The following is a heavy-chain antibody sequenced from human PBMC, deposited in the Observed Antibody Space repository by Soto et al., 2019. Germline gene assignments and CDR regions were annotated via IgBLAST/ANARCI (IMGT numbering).Heavy chain of an antibody. J-gene: IGHJ4*02. CDR3: VRGDGDYYDGNGYLGRH. CDR1: GFTFSTYW. Sequence: EVQLVESGGGLVQPGGSLRLSCAASGFTFSTYWMHWVRQAPGKGLVWVSRIKNDGSGTYYVDSVEGRFTISRDNAQNTLYLQMNSLRAEDTAVYYCVRGDGDYYDGNGYLGRHWGQGTLVTVSS. CDR2: IKNDGSGT. V-gene: IGHV3-74*01. D-gene: IGHD3-22*01.